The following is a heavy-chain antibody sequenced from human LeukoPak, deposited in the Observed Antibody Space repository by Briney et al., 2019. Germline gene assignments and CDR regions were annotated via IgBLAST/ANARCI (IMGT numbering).Heavy chain of an antibody. J-gene: IGHJ3*02. CDR2: LWYDGSSR. CDR3: ARPYYSSAWYGDAFDI. D-gene: IGHD6-19*01. V-gene: IGHV3-33*08. Sequence: PGGSLRLSCAASGLTFNTYAMHWVRQAPGKGLEWVAVLWYDGSSRYYADSVKGRFTISRDNSKNTLFLQMNSLRAEDSAVYYCARPYYSSAWYGDAFDIWGQGTMVTVSS. CDR1: GLTFNTYA.